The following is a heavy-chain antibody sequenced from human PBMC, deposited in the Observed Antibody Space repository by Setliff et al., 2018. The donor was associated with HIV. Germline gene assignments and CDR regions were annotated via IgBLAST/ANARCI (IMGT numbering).Heavy chain of an antibody. J-gene: IGHJ4*02. D-gene: IGHD3-22*01. CDR3: ARERDSNGYQFDY. V-gene: IGHV1-3*03. CDR2: INVDSGNT. Sequence: GASVKVSCKASGYTFAAHPIHWVRQAPGQRLEWMGWINVDSGNTKYLQDLQGRVTITKDRSASTAYMEVSNLRSEDMAVYYCARERDSNGYQFDYWGQGTLVTVSS. CDR1: GYTFAAHP.